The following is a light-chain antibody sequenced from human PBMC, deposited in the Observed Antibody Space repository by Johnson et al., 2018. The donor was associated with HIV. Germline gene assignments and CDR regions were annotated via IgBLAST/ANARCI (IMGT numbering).Light chain of an antibody. Sequence: QSVLTQPPSVSAAPGQKVTISCSGSSSNIGNNYVSWYQQLPGTAPKLLIYDNNKRPSGIPDRFSGSKSGTSATLGITGLQTGDEADYYCGTWDSSLSAAFGTGTKVTV. V-gene: IGLV1-51*01. J-gene: IGLJ1*01. CDR2: DNN. CDR3: GTWDSSLSAA. CDR1: SSNIGNNY.